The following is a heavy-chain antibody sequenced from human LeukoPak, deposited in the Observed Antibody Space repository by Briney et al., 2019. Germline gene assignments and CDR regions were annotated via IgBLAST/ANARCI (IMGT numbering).Heavy chain of an antibody. V-gene: IGHV3-74*01. CDR1: GFTFDDYA. CDR2: INSDGSST. CDR3: ARDPHSSSSLDY. J-gene: IGHJ4*02. D-gene: IGHD6-6*01. Sequence: GGSLRLSCAASGFTFDDYAMHWVRQAPGKGLVWVSRINSDGSSTSYADSVKGRFTISRDNAKNTLYLQMNSLRAEDTAVYYCARDPHSSSSLDYWGQGTLVTVSS.